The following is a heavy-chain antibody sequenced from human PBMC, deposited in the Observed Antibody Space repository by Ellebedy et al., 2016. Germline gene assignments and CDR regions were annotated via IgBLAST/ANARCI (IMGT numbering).Heavy chain of an antibody. CDR2: IFGNGDFT. V-gene: IGHV3-23*01. J-gene: IGHJ4*02. CDR3: VKESRAGGPGHFDY. D-gene: IGHD6-13*01. Sequence: GESLKISCVASGFTFSDYYMSWVRQAPGKGLEWVSAIFGNGDFTFYADSVKGRFTISRDNSKSTVYLHMNNLRAEDTALYYCVKESRAGGPGHFDYWGQGTPVTVSS. CDR1: GFTFSDYY.